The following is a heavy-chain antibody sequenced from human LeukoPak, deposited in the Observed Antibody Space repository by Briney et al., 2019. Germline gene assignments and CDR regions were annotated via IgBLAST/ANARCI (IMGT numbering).Heavy chain of an antibody. Sequence: PGGSLRLSCAASGFTFDDYGMSWVRQAPGKGLEHVSGIGGSTYYANSVKGRFTIPRDNSKNTLYLQMNSLRAEDTAVYYCARLTGDSYYYYYYMDVWGKGTTVTISS. D-gene: IGHD7-27*01. CDR3: ARLTGDSYYYYYYMDV. J-gene: IGHJ6*03. V-gene: IGHV3-64*01. CDR1: GFTFDDYG. CDR2: IGGST.